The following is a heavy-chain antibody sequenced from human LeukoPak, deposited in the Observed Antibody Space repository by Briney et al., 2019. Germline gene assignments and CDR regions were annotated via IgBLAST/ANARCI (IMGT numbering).Heavy chain of an antibody. CDR3: ARDRLNYDILTGYYSPHQNGMDV. CDR1: GGSISSGGFY. D-gene: IGHD3-9*01. CDR2: ISYSANT. V-gene: IGHV4-31*03. J-gene: IGHJ6*02. Sequence: SETLSLTCTVSGGSISSGGFYWSWIRQHPGRGLEWIAYISYSANTYQTPSLKSRIITSLYTSKNQFSLRLSSVTAADTAVYYCARDRLNYDILTGYYSPHQNGMDVWGQGTTVTVSS.